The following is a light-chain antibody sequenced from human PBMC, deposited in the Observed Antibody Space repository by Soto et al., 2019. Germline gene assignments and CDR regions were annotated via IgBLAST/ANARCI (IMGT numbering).Light chain of an antibody. CDR3: HQRSNWLT. Sequence: EIVLTQSPATLSLSPGERATLSCRASQSVSSYLAWYQQKPGQAPRLLIYDASNRATGIPARFSGSGSGPDFTLTLSSLEPEDFAVDYCHQRSNWLTFGGGTQVEIK. CDR2: DAS. CDR1: QSVSSY. J-gene: IGKJ4*01. V-gene: IGKV3-11*01.